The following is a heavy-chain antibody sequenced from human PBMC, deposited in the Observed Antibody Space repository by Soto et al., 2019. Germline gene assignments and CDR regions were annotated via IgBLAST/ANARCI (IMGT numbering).Heavy chain of an antibody. CDR3: ARVRYYYGSGSYYVDY. Sequence: TLSLTCTVSGGSISSYYWSWIRQPPGKGLEWLAYIYYSGSTNYNPSLKSRVTISVDTSKNQFSLKLSSVTAADQAVYYCARVRYYYGSGSYYVDYSGQGTLIT. D-gene: IGHD3-10*01. J-gene: IGHJ4*02. CDR2: IYYSGST. V-gene: IGHV4-59*01. CDR1: GGSISSYY.